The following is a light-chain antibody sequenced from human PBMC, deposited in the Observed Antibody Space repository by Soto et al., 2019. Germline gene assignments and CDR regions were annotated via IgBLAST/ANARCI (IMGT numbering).Light chain of an antibody. J-gene: IGKJ4*01. CDR1: QSVSSN. Sequence: EIVMTQSPATLSVSPGGRATLSCRASQSVSSNLAWYQQKPGQAPRLLVYGASTRDTGIPARFSGSGSGTEFTLTISSLQSEDFAVYYCQQYTNWPLTFGGGAKVEIK. CDR3: QQYTNWPLT. V-gene: IGKV3-15*01. CDR2: GAS.